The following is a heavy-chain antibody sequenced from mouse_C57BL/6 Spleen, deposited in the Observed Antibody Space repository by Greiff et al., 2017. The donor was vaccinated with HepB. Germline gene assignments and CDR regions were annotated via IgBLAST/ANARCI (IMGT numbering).Heavy chain of an antibody. CDR2: IDPETGGT. J-gene: IGHJ3*01. D-gene: IGHD1-3*01. CDR1: GYTFTDYE. CDR3: TRAFPHILTY. Sequence: VQLQQSGAELVRPGASVTLSCKASGYTFTDYEMHWVKQTPVHGLEWIGAIDPETGGTAYNQKFKGKAILTADKSSSTAYMELRSLTSEDSAVYYCTRAFPHILTYWGQGTLVTVSA. V-gene: IGHV1-15*01.